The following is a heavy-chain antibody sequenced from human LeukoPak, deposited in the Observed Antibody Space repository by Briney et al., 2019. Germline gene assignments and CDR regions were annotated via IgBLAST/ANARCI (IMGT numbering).Heavy chain of an antibody. J-gene: IGHJ4*02. Sequence: PGGSLTPACAASGFTFTNYVMNWVRQAPGKGLEWVSAIGGGATTYYSDYVKGRFTISRDNSKNTLYLQMNSLRAEDTAMYYCAKARRLQAVGGWIDDWGQ. CDR3: AKARRLQAVGGWIDD. CDR2: IGGGATT. D-gene: IGHD6-19*01. V-gene: IGHV3-23*01. CDR1: GFTFTNYV.